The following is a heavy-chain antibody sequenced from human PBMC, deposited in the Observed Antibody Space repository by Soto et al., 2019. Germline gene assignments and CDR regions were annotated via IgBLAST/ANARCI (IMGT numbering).Heavy chain of an antibody. CDR1: GYTFTGYY. V-gene: IGHV1-2*02. Sequence: GASVKVSCKASGYTFTGYYMHWVRQAPVQGLEWMGWINPNSGGTNYAQKFQSRVTMTRDTSISTAYMELSRLRSDDTAVYYCARSRTGYDYYLDYWGQGPLVTVSS. D-gene: IGHD5-12*01. CDR2: INPNSGGT. CDR3: ARSRTGYDYYLDY. J-gene: IGHJ4*02.